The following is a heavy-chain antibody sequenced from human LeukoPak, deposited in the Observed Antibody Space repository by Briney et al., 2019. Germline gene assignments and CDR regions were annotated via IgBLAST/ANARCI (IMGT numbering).Heavy chain of an antibody. J-gene: IGHJ1*01. CDR3: ARGPSYFQH. CDR2: TYYRSKWYK. V-gene: IGHV6-1*01. CDR1: GDSVSSNSAT. Sequence: SQTLSLTCAISGDSVSSNSATWNWIRQSPSRGLEWLARTYYRSKWYKYYAVSVKGRITINPDTSKNQFSLQLNSVTPEDTAVYHCARGPSYFQHWGQGTLVTVSS.